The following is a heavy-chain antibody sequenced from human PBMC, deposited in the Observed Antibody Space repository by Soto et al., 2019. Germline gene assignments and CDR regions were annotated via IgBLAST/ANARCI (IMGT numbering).Heavy chain of an antibody. V-gene: IGHV3-33*01. CDR1: GFTFSSYG. CDR2: IWYDGSNK. J-gene: IGHJ6*03. Sequence: GGSLRLSCAASGFTFSSYGMHWVRQAPGKGLEWVAVIWYDGSNKYYADSVKGRFTISRDNSKNTLYLQMNSLRAEDTAVYYCARLRHYGSGSYPGESYYYYYYMDVWGKGTTVTVSS. CDR3: ARLRHYGSGSYPGESYYYYYYMDV. D-gene: IGHD3-10*01.